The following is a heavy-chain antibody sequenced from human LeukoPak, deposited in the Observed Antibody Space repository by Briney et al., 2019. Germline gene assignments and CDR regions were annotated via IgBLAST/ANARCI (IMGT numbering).Heavy chain of an antibody. CDR1: GFTFNIYG. J-gene: IGHJ6*04. Sequence: GGSLRLSCAASGFTFNIYGMHWVRQAPGKGLEWVAFIRSDGNKEYYADSVKGRFTISRDNSKNTLYLQMNSLGVEDTAVYYCAKDLSWHSSSSDGMDVWGKGTTVTVSS. CDR2: IRSDGNKE. CDR3: AKDLSWHSSSSDGMDV. D-gene: IGHD6-6*01. V-gene: IGHV3-30*02.